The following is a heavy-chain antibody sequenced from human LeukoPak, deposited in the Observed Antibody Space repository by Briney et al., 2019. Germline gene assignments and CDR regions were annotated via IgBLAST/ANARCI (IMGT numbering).Heavy chain of an antibody. D-gene: IGHD1-1*01. CDR3: ARGDDFSGDH. CDR2: IHLEGNEK. J-gene: IGHJ4*02. Sequence: GGPLRLSCGVSGFTFRKFWMSGVRHARGRGGEGVANIHLEGNEKYPVESEKGRFTISRDNTKNLLFLQMNVLRVEDTAVYDCARGDDFSGDHWGQGTLVTVSS. CDR1: GFTFRKFW. V-gene: IGHV3-7*04.